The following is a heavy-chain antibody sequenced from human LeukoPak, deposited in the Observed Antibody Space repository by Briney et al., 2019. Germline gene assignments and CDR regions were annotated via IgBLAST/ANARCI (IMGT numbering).Heavy chain of an antibody. CDR3: ARGYYDSSGYGPY. J-gene: IGHJ4*02. CDR1: GFTVSGNY. CDR2: IYSGGST. D-gene: IGHD3-22*01. Sequence: PGGSLRLSCAASGFTVSGNYMSWVRQAPGKGLEWVSVIYSGGSTYYADSVKGRFTTSRDNSKNTPYLQMNSLRAEDTAVYYCARGYYDSSGYGPYWGQGTLVTVSS. V-gene: IGHV3-53*01.